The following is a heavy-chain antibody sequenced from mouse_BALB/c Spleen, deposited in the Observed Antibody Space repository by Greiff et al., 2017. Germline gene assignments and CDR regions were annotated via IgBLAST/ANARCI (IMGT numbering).Heavy chain of an antibody. CDR3: VRAVRRYYYAMDY. CDR2: IRSKSNNYAT. CDR1: GFTFNTYA. V-gene: IGHV10-1*02. J-gene: IGHJ4*01. Sequence: EVQLVESGGGLVQPKGSLKLSCAASGFTFNTYAMNWVRQAPGKGLEWVARIRSKSNNYATYYADSVKDRFTISRDDSQSMLYLQMNNLKTEDTAMYYCVRAVRRYYYAMDYWGQGTSVTVSS. D-gene: IGHD2-14*01.